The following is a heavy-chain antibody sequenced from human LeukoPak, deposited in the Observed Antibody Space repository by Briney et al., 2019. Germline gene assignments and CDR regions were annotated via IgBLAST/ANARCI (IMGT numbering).Heavy chain of an antibody. Sequence: GGSLRLSCSASGFTFSSYAMHWVRQAPGKGLEWVSYISSSSSYTNYADSVKGRFTISRDNAKNSLYLQMNSLRAEDTAVYYCAASDYDILTGQFDYWGQGTLVTVSS. V-gene: IGHV3-21*05. CDR3: AASDYDILTGQFDY. CDR2: ISSSSSYT. CDR1: GFTFSSYA. D-gene: IGHD3-9*01. J-gene: IGHJ4*02.